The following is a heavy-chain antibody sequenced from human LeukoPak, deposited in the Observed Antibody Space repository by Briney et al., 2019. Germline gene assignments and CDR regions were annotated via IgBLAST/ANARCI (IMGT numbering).Heavy chain of an antibody. J-gene: IGHJ3*02. CDR2: IYYSGST. CDR1: GGSISSSSYY. CDR3: ARGSPLDVWGADWAFDI. V-gene: IGHV4-39*07. D-gene: IGHD1-26*01. Sequence: PSETLSLTCTVSGGSISSSSYYWGWIRQPPGKGLEWIGSIYYSGSTYYNPSLKSRVTISVDTSKNQFSLQLNSVTPEDTALYYCARGSPLDVWGADWAFDIWGQGTTVTVSS.